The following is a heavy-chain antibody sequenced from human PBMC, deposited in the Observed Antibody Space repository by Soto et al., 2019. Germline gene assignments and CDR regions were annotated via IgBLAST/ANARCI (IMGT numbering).Heavy chain of an antibody. CDR2: ISAYNGNI. Sequence: QVQLVQSGAEVKKPGASVKVSCKASGYTFTNYGISWVRQAPGQGLEWMGWISAYNGNINYAQKLQGRVTMTTDTSKSTDYMGLRSLRSDDTAMYYCASSSRGSNCYSHLPLDYYYYGMDVWGQGTTVTVSS. J-gene: IGHJ6*02. V-gene: IGHV1-18*01. CDR3: ASSSRGSNCYSHLPLDYYYYGMDV. D-gene: IGHD2-15*01. CDR1: GYTFTNYG.